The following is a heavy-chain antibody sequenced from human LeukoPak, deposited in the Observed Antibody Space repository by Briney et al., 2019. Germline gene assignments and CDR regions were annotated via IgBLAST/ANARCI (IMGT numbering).Heavy chain of an antibody. CDR1: GYTFTGYY. D-gene: IGHD1-1*01. J-gene: IGHJ6*03. Sequence: ASVKVSCKASGYTFTGYYMHWVRQAPGQGLEWMGWINPNSGGTNYAQKFQGRVTMTRDTSISTAYMELSRLRSDDTAVYYCARMRTPGGWNAPSNPGGYYYMDVWGKGTTVTVSS. CDR2: INPNSGGT. V-gene: IGHV1-2*02. CDR3: ARMRTPGGWNAPSNPGGYYYMDV.